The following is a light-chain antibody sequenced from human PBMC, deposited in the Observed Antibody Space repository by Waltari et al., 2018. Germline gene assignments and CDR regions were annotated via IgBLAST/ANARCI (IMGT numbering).Light chain of an antibody. CDR1: QSISSY. Sequence: DIQMTQSPSSLSASVGDRVTITCRASQSISSYLNWYQQKPGKAPKLLIYVASSLQSGVPSRFSCSGSWTDFTLTISSLQSEDFATYYCQQTSSTPPYTFGQGTKLEIK. CDR2: VAS. J-gene: IGKJ2*01. V-gene: IGKV1-39*01. CDR3: QQTSSTPPYT.